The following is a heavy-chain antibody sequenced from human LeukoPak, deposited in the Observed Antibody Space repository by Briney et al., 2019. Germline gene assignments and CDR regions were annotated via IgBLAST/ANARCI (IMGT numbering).Heavy chain of an antibody. V-gene: IGHV3-7*01. D-gene: IGHD5-18*01. J-gene: IGHJ4*02. CDR2: IKQDGSEK. Sequence: GGSLRLSCAASGFTFSRYWMNWVRQAPGKGLEWVANIKQDGSEKYYVDSVKGRFTISRDNAKNSLYLQMNSLRAEDTAVYYCARVLGYSYGYGYWGQGTLVTVSS. CDR3: ARVLGYSYGYGY. CDR1: GFTFSRYW.